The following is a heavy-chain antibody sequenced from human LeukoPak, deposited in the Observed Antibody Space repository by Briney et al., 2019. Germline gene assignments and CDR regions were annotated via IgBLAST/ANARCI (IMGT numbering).Heavy chain of an antibody. J-gene: IGHJ4*02. CDR2: IYSGGST. CDR3: ARDILTGSIEV. CDR1: GFTVSSNY. Sequence: GSLRRSCAAPGFTVSSNYMSWIRQAPGKGLEWVSVIYSGGSTYYADSVKGRFTISRDNSKNTLYLQMNSLRAEDTAVYYCARDILTGSIEVRGQGTLVTVSS. D-gene: IGHD3-9*01. V-gene: IGHV3-53*01.